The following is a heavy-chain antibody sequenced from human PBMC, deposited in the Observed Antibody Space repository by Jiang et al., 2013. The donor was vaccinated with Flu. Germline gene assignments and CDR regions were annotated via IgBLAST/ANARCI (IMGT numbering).Heavy chain of an antibody. CDR1: GGSISSSTYY. J-gene: IGHJ4*02. CDR3: ANMYYDILTGYYKLFDY. D-gene: IGHD3-9*01. CDR2: IYYSGNT. Sequence: LLKPSETLSLTCTVSGGSISSSTYYWGWIRQPPGKGLEWIGSIYYSGNTYYNPSLKSRVTISVDTSKNQFSLKLSSVTAADTAVYYCANMYYDILTGYYKLFDYWGQGTLVTVSS. V-gene: IGHV4-39*01.